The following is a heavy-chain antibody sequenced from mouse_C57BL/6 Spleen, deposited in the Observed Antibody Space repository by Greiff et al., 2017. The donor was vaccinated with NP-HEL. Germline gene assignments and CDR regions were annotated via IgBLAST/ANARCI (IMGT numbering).Heavy chain of an antibody. CDR1: GFTFSDYY. CDR2: ISNGGGST. Sequence: EVQRVESGGGLVQPGGSLKLSCAASGFTFSDYYMYWVRQTPEKGLEWVAYISNGGGSTYYPDTVKGRFTISRDNAKNTLYLQMSRLKSEDTAMYYCARRGYYGYFDVWGTGTTVTVSS. CDR3: ARRGYYGYFDV. V-gene: IGHV5-12*01. J-gene: IGHJ1*03.